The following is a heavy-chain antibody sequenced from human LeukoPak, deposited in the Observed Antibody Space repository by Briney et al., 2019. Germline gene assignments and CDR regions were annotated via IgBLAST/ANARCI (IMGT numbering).Heavy chain of an antibody. CDR2: ISSSGSTI. CDR1: GFTFSDYY. V-gene: IGHV3-11*01. Sequence: PGGSLRLSCAASGFTFSDYYMSWIRQAPGKGLEWVSYISSSGSTIYYADSVKGRFTISRDNAKNSLYLQMNSLRAEDTAVYHCAREYYYDSSGYQIAWGQGTLVTVSS. D-gene: IGHD3-22*01. CDR3: AREYYYDSSGYQIA. J-gene: IGHJ4*02.